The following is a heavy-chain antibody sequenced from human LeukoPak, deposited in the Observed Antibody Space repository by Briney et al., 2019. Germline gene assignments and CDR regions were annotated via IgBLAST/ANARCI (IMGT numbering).Heavy chain of an antibody. J-gene: IGHJ2*01. CDR2: IYYSGST. V-gene: IGHV4-31*03. Sequence: SETLSLTCTVSGGSISSGGYYWSWIRQHPGKGLEWIGYIYYSGSTYYNPSLKSRVTISVDTSKNQISLKLNSVTAADTAVYYCARHPRAAPDSFFALWGRGTLVTVSS. D-gene: IGHD6-13*01. CDR1: GGSISSGGYY. CDR3: ARHPRAAPDSFFAL.